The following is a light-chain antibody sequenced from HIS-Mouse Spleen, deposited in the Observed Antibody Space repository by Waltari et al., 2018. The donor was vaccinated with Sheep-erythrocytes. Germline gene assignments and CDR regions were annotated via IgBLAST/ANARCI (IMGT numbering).Light chain of an antibody. V-gene: IGKV1-39*01. J-gene: IGKJ4*01. CDR1: QSISSY. Sequence: DIQMTQSPSSLSASVGDRVTITCRASQSISSYLNWDQQKPGKAPKLLIYAASSLQSGVPSRFSGSGSGTDFTRTISSLQPEDFATYYCQQSYSTPPLTFGGGTKVEIK. CDR3: QQSYSTPPLT. CDR2: AAS.